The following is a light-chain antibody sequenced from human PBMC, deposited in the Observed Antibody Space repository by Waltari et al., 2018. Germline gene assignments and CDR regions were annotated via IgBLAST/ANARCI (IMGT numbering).Light chain of an antibody. CDR2: NDN. CDR1: HIGGKS. Sequence: SYVLTQPPSVSVAPGKTATIPCGGDHIGGKSVHVYQQKPGQAPGLVVYNDNDRPSGIPERFSGSNSGNTATLTISRVEVGDEADYYCQLWDIGSDHKVFGSGTKVIVL. CDR3: QLWDIGSDHKV. J-gene: IGLJ1*01. V-gene: IGLV3-21*03.